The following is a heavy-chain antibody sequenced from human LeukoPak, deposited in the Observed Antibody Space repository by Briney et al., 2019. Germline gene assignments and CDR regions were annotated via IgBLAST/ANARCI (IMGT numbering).Heavy chain of an antibody. Sequence: GRSLRLSCAASGFTFSSYAMHWVRQAPGKGLEWVAAISYDGSNKYYADSVKGRFTISRDNSKNTLYLQMNSLRAEDTAVYYCARDTRYYDFWSGTDYWGQGTLVTVSS. CDR1: GFTFSSYA. J-gene: IGHJ4*02. V-gene: IGHV3-30-3*01. CDR3: ARDTRYYDFWSGTDY. CDR2: ISYDGSNK. D-gene: IGHD3-3*01.